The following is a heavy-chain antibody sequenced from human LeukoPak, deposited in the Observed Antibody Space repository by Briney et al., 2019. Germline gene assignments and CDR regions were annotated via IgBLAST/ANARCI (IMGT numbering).Heavy chain of an antibody. V-gene: IGHV3-21*01. CDR1: GFTFSSYS. CDR3: ARDTYDFWSGSHMDV. J-gene: IGHJ6*03. CDR2: ISSSSSYI. D-gene: IGHD3-3*01. Sequence: GGSLRLSCAASGFTFSSYSMNWVHQAPGKGLEWVSSISSSSSYIYYADSVKGRFTISRDNAKNSLYLQMNSLRAEDTAVYYCARDTYDFWSGSHMDVWGKGTTVTVSS.